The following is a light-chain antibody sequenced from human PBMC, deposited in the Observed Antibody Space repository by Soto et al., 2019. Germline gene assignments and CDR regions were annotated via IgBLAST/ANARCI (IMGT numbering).Light chain of an antibody. CDR2: EAY. V-gene: IGKV1-39*01. J-gene: IGKJ1*01. CDR3: QQYTSYSRA. Sequence: DIQMTQSPFSLSASVGDRVTITCRASQSIGTYLNWYQVTPGKAPRVLIYEAYKLQTGVPSRFSGSGSGTDFTLTISGLQPDDFTTYYCQQYTSYSRAFGQGTKVDI. CDR1: QSIGTY.